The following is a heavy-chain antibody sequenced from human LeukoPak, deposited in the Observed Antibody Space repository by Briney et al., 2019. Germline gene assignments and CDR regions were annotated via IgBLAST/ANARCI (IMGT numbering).Heavy chain of an antibody. V-gene: IGHV3-23*01. D-gene: IGHD1/OR15-1a*01. CDR2: ISGGSYNT. CDR1: GFTFSNYG. J-gene: IGHJ4*02. Sequence: GGSLRLSCEASGFTFSNYGMSWVRRAPGKGLEWVSVISGGSYNTYYAVSVKGRFTISRDNSKNTLYLQMNSLRAEDTAVYYCAKVGRTISFDYWGQGTLVTVSS. CDR3: AKVGRTISFDY.